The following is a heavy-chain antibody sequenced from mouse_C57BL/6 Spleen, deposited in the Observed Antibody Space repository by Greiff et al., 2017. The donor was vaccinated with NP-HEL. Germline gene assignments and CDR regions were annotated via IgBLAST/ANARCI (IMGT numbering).Heavy chain of an antibody. Sequence: EVKLQESGPGLVKPSQSLSLSCSVTGYSITSGYYWNWIRQFPGNKLEWMGYLRYDGSNNYNPSLKNRISITRDTSKNQFFLKLNSVTTEDTATYYCARGGTSWVFDYWGKCTTLTVAS. CDR3: ARGGTSWVFDY. CDR1: GYSITSGYY. D-gene: IGHD2-14*01. J-gene: IGHJ2*01. V-gene: IGHV3-6*01. CDR2: LRYDGSN.